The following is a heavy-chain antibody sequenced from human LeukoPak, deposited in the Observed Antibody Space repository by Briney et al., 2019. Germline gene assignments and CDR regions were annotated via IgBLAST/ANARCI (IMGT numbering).Heavy chain of an antibody. CDR1: GGSISSYY. CDR3: ARLSGYSSGHYYSDY. V-gene: IGHV4-59*01. Sequence: SETLSLTCTVSGGSISSYYWSWIRQPPGKGLEWIGYIYYSGSTNYNPSLKSRVTISVDSSKNQFSLKLSSVTAADTAVYYCARLSGYSSGHYYSDYWGQGTLVTVSS. D-gene: IGHD3-22*01. J-gene: IGHJ4*02. CDR2: IYYSGST.